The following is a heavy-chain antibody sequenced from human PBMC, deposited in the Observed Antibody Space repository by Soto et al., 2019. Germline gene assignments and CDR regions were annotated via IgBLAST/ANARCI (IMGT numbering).Heavy chain of an antibody. D-gene: IGHD2-15*01. V-gene: IGHV1-8*01. Sequence: QVQLVQSGAEVKKPGASVKVSCKASGYTFTSYDINWVRQATGQGLEWMGWMNPNSGNTGYAQKFQGRVTMTRNSSKRTAYMELRSLRSEDTAVYYCARGLCSGGSCSSQQYYYGMDVWGQGTTVTVSS. J-gene: IGHJ6*02. CDR2: MNPNSGNT. CDR3: ARGLCSGGSCSSQQYYYGMDV. CDR1: GYTFTSYD.